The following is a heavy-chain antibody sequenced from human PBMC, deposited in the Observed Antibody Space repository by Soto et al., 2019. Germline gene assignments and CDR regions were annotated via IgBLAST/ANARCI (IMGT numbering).Heavy chain of an antibody. CDR3: ARHKDTSSRYLLPDF. CDR1: GGSISSGSYY. J-gene: IGHJ4*02. V-gene: IGHV4-39*01. Sequence: KSSETLSLTCTVSGGSISSGSYYWGWVRQPPGKWLEWIGSIYYSGNAYYNPSLKSRVAVSVDTSKNQFSLKVTSVTATDTAVYYCARHKDTSSRYLLPDFWGQGTLVTVSS. D-gene: IGHD6-13*01. CDR2: IYYSGNA.